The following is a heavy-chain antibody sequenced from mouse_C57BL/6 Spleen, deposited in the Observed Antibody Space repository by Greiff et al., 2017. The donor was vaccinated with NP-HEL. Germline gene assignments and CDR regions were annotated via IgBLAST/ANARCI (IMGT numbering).Heavy chain of an antibody. CDR1: GFTFSSYA. CDR3: ARDEGGNYEAWFAY. CDR2: ISDGGSYT. Sequence: DVKLVESGGGLVKPGGSLKLSCAASGFTFSSYAMSWVRQTPEKRLEWVATISDGGSYTYYPDNVKGRFTISRDNAKNNLYLQMSHLKSEDTAMYYCARDEGGNYEAWFAYWGQGTLVTVSA. D-gene: IGHD2-1*01. J-gene: IGHJ3*01. V-gene: IGHV5-4*01.